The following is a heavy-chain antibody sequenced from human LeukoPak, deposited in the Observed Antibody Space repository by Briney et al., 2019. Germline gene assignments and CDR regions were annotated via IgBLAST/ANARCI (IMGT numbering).Heavy chain of an antibody. CDR1: GGTFSSCA. D-gene: IGHD2-2*01. J-gene: IGHJ4*02. Sequence: SVKVSCKASGGTFSSCAISWVRQAPGQGLEWMGGIIPIFGTANYAQKFQGKVRITTDESTSTAYMELSSLRSEDTAVYYCARGSPAAILGYFDYWGQGTLVTVSS. CDR3: ARGSPAAILGYFDY. CDR2: IIPIFGTA. V-gene: IGHV1-69*05.